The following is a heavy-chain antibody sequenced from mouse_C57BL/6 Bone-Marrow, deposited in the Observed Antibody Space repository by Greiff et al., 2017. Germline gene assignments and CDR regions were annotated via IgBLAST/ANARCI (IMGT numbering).Heavy chain of an antibody. J-gene: IGHJ4*01. CDR1: GYTFTDHT. V-gene: IGHV1-78*01. CDR3: ARGAITTGGYYYAMDY. CDR2: IYPRDGST. Sequence: QVQLQQSDAELVKPGASVKISCKVSGYTFTDHTIHWMKQRPEQGLEWIGYIYPRDGSTKYNEKFKGKATLTADKSSSTAYMQLNSLPSEDSAVYFGARGAITTGGYYYAMDYWGQGTSVTVSS. D-gene: IGHD2-4*01.